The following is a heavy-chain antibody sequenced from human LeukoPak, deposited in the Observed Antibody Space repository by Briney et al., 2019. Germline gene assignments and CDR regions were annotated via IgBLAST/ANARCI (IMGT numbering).Heavy chain of an antibody. J-gene: IGHJ4*02. CDR1: GFTFSSYG. D-gene: IGHD5-18*01. V-gene: IGHV3-30*02. CDR3: AANEGIQLSNTDMGYFDY. Sequence: GGSLRPSCAASGFTFSSYGMQWVRQAPGKGLEWVAFIRYDGSNKYYADSVKGRFTISRDNSKNTLYLQMNSLRAEDTAVYYCAANEGIQLSNTDMGYFDYWGQGTLVTVSS. CDR2: IRYDGSNK.